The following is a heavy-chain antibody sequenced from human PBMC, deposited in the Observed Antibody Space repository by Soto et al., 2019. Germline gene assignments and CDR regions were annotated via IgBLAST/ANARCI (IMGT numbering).Heavy chain of an antibody. CDR1: GYAFTGYY. CDR2: INPNSGGT. J-gene: IGHJ3*02. CDR3: ARVNTLMVESAFDI. Sequence: GASVKVSCKASGYAFTGYYMHWVRQAPGQGLEWMGWINPNSGGTNYAQKFQGRVTMTRDTSISTAYMELSRLRSDDTAVYYCARVNTLMVESAFDIRGQGTMVTVSS. D-gene: IGHD2-15*01. V-gene: IGHV1-2*02.